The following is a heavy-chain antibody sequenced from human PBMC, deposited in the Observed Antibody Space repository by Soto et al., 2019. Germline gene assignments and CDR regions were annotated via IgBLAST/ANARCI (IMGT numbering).Heavy chain of an antibody. J-gene: IGHJ3*02. V-gene: IGHV1-2*02. CDR3: ARDIVLMVYAMGGFDAFDI. D-gene: IGHD2-8*01. CDR1: GYTFTGYY. CDR2: INPNSGGT. Sequence: GASVKVSCKASGYTFTGYYMHWVRQAPGQGLEWMGWINPNSGGTNYAQKFQGRVTMTRDTSISTAYMELSRLRSDDTAVYYCARDIVLMVYAMGGFDAFDIWGQGTMVTVS.